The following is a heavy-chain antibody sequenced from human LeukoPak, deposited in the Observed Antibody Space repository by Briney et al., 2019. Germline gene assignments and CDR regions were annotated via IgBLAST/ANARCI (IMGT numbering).Heavy chain of an antibody. Sequence: SVKVSCKASGGTFSSYAISCVRQAPGQGLEWMGGIIPIFGTANYEQKFQGRVTITADESTSTAYMELSSLRSEDTAVYYCVKVESDSSSWYVLRYWGQGTLVTVSS. D-gene: IGHD6-13*01. V-gene: IGHV1-69*13. CDR3: VKVESDSSSWYVLRY. CDR2: IIPIFGTA. J-gene: IGHJ4*02. CDR1: GGTFSSYA.